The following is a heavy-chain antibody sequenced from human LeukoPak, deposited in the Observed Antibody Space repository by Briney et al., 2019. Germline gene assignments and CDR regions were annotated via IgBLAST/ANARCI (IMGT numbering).Heavy chain of an antibody. Sequence: GASVTVSCKASGYTFTDYYMHWVRQAPGQGLEGMGWINPNSGGTNYAQKFQGRVTMTRDTSISTAYMELSRLRSDDTAVFYCAREEVIAAAGPTLDYWGQGALVTVSS. CDR3: AREEVIAAAGPTLDY. J-gene: IGHJ4*02. CDR1: GYTFTDYY. CDR2: INPNSGGT. D-gene: IGHD6-13*01. V-gene: IGHV1-2*02.